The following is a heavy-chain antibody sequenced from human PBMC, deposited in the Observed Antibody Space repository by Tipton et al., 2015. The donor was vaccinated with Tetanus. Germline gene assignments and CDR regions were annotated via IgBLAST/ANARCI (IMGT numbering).Heavy chain of an antibody. CDR3: ARDRRSYIASAGYGMDV. Sequence: SLRLSCVDSGFTFSDYSINWVRQAPGRGLEWVTFISGSGGRIYYADSVKGRFTVSRDNAKNSVYLQMSSLRDDDTAIYYCARDRRSYIASAGYGMDVWGQGTPVTASS. D-gene: IGHD6-13*01. J-gene: IGHJ6*02. CDR2: ISGSGGRI. CDR1: GFTFSDYS. V-gene: IGHV3-48*02.